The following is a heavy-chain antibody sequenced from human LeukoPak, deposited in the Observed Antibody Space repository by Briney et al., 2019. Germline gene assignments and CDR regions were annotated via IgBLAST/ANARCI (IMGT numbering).Heavy chain of an antibody. J-gene: IGHJ3*02. CDR1: GYTFTSYD. CDR2: MNPNSGNT. CDR3: ARGTSYSSGWADAFDI. Sequence: SVKVSCKASGYTFTSYDINWVRQATGQGLEWMGWMNPNSGNTGYAQKFQGRVTITRNTSISTAYMELSSLRSEDTAVYCCARGTSYSSGWADAFDIWGQGTMVTVSS. V-gene: IGHV1-8*03. D-gene: IGHD6-19*01.